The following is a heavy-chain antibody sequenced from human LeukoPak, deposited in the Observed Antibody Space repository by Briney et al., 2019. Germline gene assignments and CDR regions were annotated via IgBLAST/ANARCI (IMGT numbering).Heavy chain of an antibody. CDR3: ASGSRYYYDSGNYPAYYYMDV. V-gene: IGHV1-2*02. Sequence: ASAKVSCKASGYTFTGYCMHWVRQAPGQGLEWMAWINPNSGGTKYAQKFQGRVTMTRDTSISTAYMELSRLRSDDTAVYYCASGSRYYYDSGNYPAYYYMDVWGTGTTVTVSS. CDR2: INPNSGGT. D-gene: IGHD3-10*01. CDR1: GYTFTGYC. J-gene: IGHJ6*03.